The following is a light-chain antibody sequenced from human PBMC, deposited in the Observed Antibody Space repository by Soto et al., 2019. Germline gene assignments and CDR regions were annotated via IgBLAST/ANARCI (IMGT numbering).Light chain of an antibody. CDR2: DNS. CDR3: CSYAGSYTYV. V-gene: IGLV2-11*01. CDR1: SSDVGGYNY. Sequence: QSALTQPRSVSGSPGQSVTISCTGTSSDVGGYNYVSWYQQHPGKAPKLMIYDNSKRPSGVPDRFSGSKSGNTASLTISGLQAEDEDDYYCCSYAGSYTYVFGAGTKLTVL. J-gene: IGLJ1*01.